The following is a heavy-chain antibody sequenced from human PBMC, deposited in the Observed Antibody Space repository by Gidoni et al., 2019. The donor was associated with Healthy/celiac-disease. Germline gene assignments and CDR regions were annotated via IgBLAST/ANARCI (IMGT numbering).Heavy chain of an antibody. CDR1: GFTFSSSG. CDR3: ARGSYSSGLGNWFDP. Sequence: QVRLLESGGGVLQPGRSLSLSSATAGFTFSSSGMHWVRQAPGKGLEWVAVIWYDGSNKYYEDSVKGRFTISRDNSKNTLYLKMNSLRAEDTAVYYCARGSYSSGLGNWFDPWGEGTLVTVSS. V-gene: IGHV3-33*01. J-gene: IGHJ5*02. D-gene: IGHD6-19*01. CDR2: IWYDGSNK.